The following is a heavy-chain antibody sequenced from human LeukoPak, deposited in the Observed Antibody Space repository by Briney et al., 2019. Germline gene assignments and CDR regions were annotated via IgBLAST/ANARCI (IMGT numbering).Heavy chain of an antibody. J-gene: IGHJ6*02. V-gene: IGHV4-59*01. CDR3: ARTASRTGYYYYFGMDV. CDR2: IYYSGGT. D-gene: IGHD5-18*01. CDR1: GDSISSDY. Sequence: PSETLSLTCAVSGDSISSDYWNWIRQRPGKGLEWIGYIYYSGGTTYNPSLQSRVTISVDTSKNQLSLKLNSVTGADTAVYYCARTASRTGYYYYFGMDVWGQGTTVTVSS.